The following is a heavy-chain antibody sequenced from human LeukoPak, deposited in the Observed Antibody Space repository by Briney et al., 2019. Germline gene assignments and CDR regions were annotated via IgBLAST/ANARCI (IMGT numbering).Heavy chain of an antibody. CDR1: DFSFITYA. J-gene: IGHJ4*02. CDR2: ISGGGDAT. Sequence: GGSLRLSCAASDFSFITYAMSWVRQAPGKGLEWVSTISGGGDATYYADSVKGRFTISRDNSKNTLYLQMNSLRAEDTAVYYCAKVAFKLEPTNYFDYWGQGTLVTVSS. V-gene: IGHV3-23*01. CDR3: AKVAFKLEPTNYFDY. D-gene: IGHD1-1*01.